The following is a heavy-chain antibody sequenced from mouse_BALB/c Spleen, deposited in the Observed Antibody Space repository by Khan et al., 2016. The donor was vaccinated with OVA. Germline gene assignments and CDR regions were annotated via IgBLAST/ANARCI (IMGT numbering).Heavy chain of an antibody. D-gene: IGHD1-2*01. CDR2: ISPGSGDT. CDR1: GYTFTDYY. CDR3: ARRNYFGYTFAY. V-gene: IGHV1-77*01. Sequence: VQLQQSGAELARPGASVKLSCKASGYTFTDYYINWVKQRTGQGLEWIGEISPGSGDTYYNEKFKGKATLTAGKSSSTVYMQLSSLTAEASAVYFCARRNYFGYTFAYWGQGTLVTVSA. J-gene: IGHJ3*01.